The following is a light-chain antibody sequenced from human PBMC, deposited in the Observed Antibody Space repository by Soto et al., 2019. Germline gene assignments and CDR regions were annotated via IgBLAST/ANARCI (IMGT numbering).Light chain of an antibody. CDR1: TGAVTSGYY. J-gene: IGLJ2*01. V-gene: IGLV7-43*01. CDR3: LLYYGGQLGV. CDR2: STS. Sequence: QAVVTQEPSLTVSPGGTVTLTCASSTGAVTSGYYPNWFQPKPGQAPRALIYSTSNKYSWTPARFSGSLLGGKAALTLSGVQPEDEAEYYCLLYYGGQLGVFGGGTKLTVL.